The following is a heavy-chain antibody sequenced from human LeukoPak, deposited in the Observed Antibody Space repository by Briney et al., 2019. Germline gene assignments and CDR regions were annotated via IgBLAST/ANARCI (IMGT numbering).Heavy chain of an antibody. CDR3: ARGGLTMIVVDAFDY. CDR1: GFTFDDYG. D-gene: IGHD3-22*01. V-gene: IGHV3-20*04. CDR2: INWNGGST. J-gene: IGHJ4*02. Sequence: PGGSLRLSCAASGFTFDDYGMSWVRQAPGKGLEWVSGINWNGGSTGYADSVKGRFTISRDNAKNSLYLQMNSLRAEDTAVYYCARGGLTMIVVDAFDYWGQGTLVTVSS.